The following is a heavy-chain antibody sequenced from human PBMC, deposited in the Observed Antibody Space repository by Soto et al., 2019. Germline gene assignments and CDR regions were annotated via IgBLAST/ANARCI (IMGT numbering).Heavy chain of an antibody. Sequence: PSETLSLTCAVYGGSFSGYYWTWIRQPPGTGLEWIGEINHSGTTHNNPSLKSRVTISVDTSKNHFSLKLTSVTAADTAIYYCASGGARYNYYNHMDVWGQGTTVTVSS. CDR1: GGSFSGYY. CDR2: INHSGTT. CDR3: ASGGARYNYYNHMDV. V-gene: IGHV4-34*01. J-gene: IGHJ6*02.